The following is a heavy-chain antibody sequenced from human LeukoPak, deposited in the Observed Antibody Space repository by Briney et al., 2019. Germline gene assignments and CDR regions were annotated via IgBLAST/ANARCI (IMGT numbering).Heavy chain of an antibody. CDR2: IWYDGSNK. CDR1: GFTFSSYG. V-gene: IGHV3-33*06. Sequence: GGSLRLSCAASGFTFSSYGMHWVRQAPGKGLEWVAVIWYDGSNKYYADSVKGRFTISRDNSRNTLYLQMNSLRAEDTAVYYCAKDAFAAGGYFDYWDQGTLVTVSS. CDR3: AKDAFAAGGYFDY. J-gene: IGHJ4*02. D-gene: IGHD3-3*02.